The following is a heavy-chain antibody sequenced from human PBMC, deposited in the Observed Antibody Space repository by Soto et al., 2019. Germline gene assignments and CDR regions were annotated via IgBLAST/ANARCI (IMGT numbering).Heavy chain of an antibody. Sequence: GESLKISCAASGFTFSSYSMNWVRQAPGKGLEWVSSISSSSSYIYYADSVKGRFTISRDNAKNSLYLQMNSLRAEDTAVYYCAKANYVTGGDYYYYYMDVWGKGTTVTVSS. V-gene: IGHV3-21*01. D-gene: IGHD4-4*01. CDR1: GFTFSSYS. J-gene: IGHJ6*03. CDR2: ISSSSSYI. CDR3: AKANYVTGGDYYYYYMDV.